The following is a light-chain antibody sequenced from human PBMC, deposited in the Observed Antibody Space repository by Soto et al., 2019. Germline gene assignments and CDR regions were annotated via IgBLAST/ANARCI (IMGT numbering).Light chain of an antibody. V-gene: IGKV3-20*01. CDR2: GAS. Sequence: EIVLTQSPGTLSLSPWERATLSCRASQSVSSPYLAWYQQKPGQAPRLLIYGASSRATGIPDRFSGSGSGTDFTLTISRLEPEDFAVYYCQRYDISPYPFGQGTKLEIK. CDR1: QSVSSPY. CDR3: QRYDISPYP. J-gene: IGKJ2*01.